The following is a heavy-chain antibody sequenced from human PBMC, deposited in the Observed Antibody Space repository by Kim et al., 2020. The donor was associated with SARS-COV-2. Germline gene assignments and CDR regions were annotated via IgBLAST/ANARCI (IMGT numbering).Heavy chain of an antibody. Sequence: TTTYNPSLKSRVTISKDTSRNQFSLKLTSVIASDTAVYYCARRGFLDVWGKGTTVIVSS. CDR2: TT. J-gene: IGHJ6*04. D-gene: IGHD2-15*01. V-gene: IGHV4-59*08. CDR3: ARRGFLDV.